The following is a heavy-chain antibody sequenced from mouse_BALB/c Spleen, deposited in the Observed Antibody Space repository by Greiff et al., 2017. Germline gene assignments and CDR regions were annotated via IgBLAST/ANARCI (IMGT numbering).Heavy chain of an antibody. D-gene: IGHD1-1*01. CDR1: GYAFSSYW. CDR3: AGTTVVAPYWYFDV. Sequence: VQLVESGAELVRPGSSVKISCKASGYAFSSYWMNWVKQRPGQGLEWIGQIYPGDGDTNYNGKFKGKATLTADKSSSTAYMQLSSLTSEDSAVYFCAGTTVVAPYWYFDVWGAGTTVTVSS. J-gene: IGHJ1*01. CDR2: IYPGDGDT. V-gene: IGHV1-80*01.